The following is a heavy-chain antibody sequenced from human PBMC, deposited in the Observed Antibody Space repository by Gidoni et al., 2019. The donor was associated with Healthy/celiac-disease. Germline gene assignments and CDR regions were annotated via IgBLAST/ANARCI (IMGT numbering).Heavy chain of an antibody. CDR1: GFTFSRYS. D-gene: IGHD5-18*01. J-gene: IGHJ5*02. CDR2: ISSSSSYI. CDR3: ARDRWGYSYEQNPPGNWFDP. Sequence: EVQLVESGGGLVKPGGSLRLSCAAYGFTFSRYSMNWFRQAPGKGLEWVSSISSSSSYIYYADSVKGRFTISRDNAKNSLYLQMNSLRAEDTAVYYCARDRWGYSYEQNPPGNWFDPWGQGTLVTVSS. V-gene: IGHV3-21*01.